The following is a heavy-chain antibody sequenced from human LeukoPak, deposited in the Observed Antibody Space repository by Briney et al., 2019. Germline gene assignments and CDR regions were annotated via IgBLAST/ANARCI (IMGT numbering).Heavy chain of an antibody. J-gene: IGHJ4*02. Sequence: PSETLSLTCTVSGGSISSSSYYWGWIRQPPGKGLEWIGSIYYSGSTYYNPSLKSRVTISVDTSKNQFSLKLSSVTAADTAVYYCARQAQYSSSSYYFDYWGQGTLVTVSS. CDR3: ARQAQYSSSSYYFDY. V-gene: IGHV4-39*01. D-gene: IGHD6-6*01. CDR1: GGSISSSSYY. CDR2: IYYSGST.